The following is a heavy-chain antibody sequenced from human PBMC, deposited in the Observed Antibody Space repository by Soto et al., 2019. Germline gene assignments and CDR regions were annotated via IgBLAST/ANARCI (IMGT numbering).Heavy chain of an antibody. D-gene: IGHD3-9*01. Sequence: QITLKESGPTLVKPTQTLTLTCTFSGFSLSTSGVGVGWIRQPPGKALEWLALIYWDDDKRYSPSLKSRLTITQDTSKIQVVLTLTNLDPVDTATYYCAHSLHILTGYYHYFDYWGQGTLVTVSS. V-gene: IGHV2-5*02. CDR3: AHSLHILTGYYHYFDY. J-gene: IGHJ4*02. CDR2: IYWDDDK. CDR1: GFSLSTSGVG.